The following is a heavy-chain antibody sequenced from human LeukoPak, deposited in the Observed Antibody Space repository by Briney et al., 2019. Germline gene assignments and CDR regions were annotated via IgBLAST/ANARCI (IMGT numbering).Heavy chain of an antibody. CDR1: GYTFTSYD. Sequence: SVKVSCKASGYTFTSYDINWVRQARGQRLEWIGWIVVGSGNTNYAQKFQERVTITRDMSTSTAYMELSSLRSEDTAVYYCAADPSSIVGATYYYGMDVWGQGTTVTVSS. V-gene: IGHV1-58*02. D-gene: IGHD1-26*01. J-gene: IGHJ6*02. CDR3: AADPSSIVGATYYYGMDV. CDR2: IVVGSGNT.